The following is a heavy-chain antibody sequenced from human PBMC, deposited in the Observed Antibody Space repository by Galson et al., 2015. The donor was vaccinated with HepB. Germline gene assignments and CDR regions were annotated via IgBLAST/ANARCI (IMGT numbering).Heavy chain of an antibody. Sequence: SVKVSCKASGGTFSSYAISWVRQAPGQGLEWMGGIIPIFGTANYAQKFQGRVTITADESTSTAYMELSSLRSEDTAVYYCARDGGVEMESDYFDYWGQGTLVTVSS. V-gene: IGHV1-69*13. CDR1: GGTFSSYA. J-gene: IGHJ4*02. CDR3: ARDGGVEMESDYFDY. D-gene: IGHD5-24*01. CDR2: IIPIFGTA.